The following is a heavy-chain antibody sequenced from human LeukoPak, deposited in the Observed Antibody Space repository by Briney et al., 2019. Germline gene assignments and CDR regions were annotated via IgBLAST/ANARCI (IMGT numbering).Heavy chain of an antibody. V-gene: IGHV4-34*01. D-gene: IGHD2-21*02. CDR1: GGSFSGYY. Sequence: SETLSLTCAVYGGSFSGYYWSWIRQPPGKGLGWIGSIYHSGSTYYNPSLKSRVTISVDTSKNQFSLKLSSVTAADTAVYYCARGWVTKYNWFDPWGQGTLVTVSS. CDR2: IYHSGST. J-gene: IGHJ5*02. CDR3: ARGWVTKYNWFDP.